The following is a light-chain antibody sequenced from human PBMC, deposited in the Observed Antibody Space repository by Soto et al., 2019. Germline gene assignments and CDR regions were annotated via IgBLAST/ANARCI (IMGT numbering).Light chain of an antibody. CDR2: DTS. CDR3: LLSYSGGRLCV. V-gene: IGLV7-46*01. Sequence: QAVVTQEPSLTVSPGGTVTLTCGSSTGAVTSGHYPYWFQQKPGQAPRTLIYDTSNKHSWTPARFSGSLLGGKAALTLSGAQPEDEAEYYCLLSYSGGRLCVFGTGTKLTVL. CDR1: TGAVTSGHY. J-gene: IGLJ1*01.